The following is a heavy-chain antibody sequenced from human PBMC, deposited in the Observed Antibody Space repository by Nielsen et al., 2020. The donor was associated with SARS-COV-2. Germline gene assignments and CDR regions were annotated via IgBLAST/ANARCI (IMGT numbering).Heavy chain of an antibody. CDR3: TTSRCSSTSCYAGRGMDV. V-gene: IGHV3-15*01. CDR1: GFTFSNAW. J-gene: IGHJ6*02. Sequence: GESLKISCAASGFTFSNAWMSWVRQAPGKGLEWVGRIKSKTDGGTTDCAAPVKGRFTISRDDSKNTLYLQMNSLKTEDTAVYYCTTSRCSSTSCYAGRGMDVWGQGTTVTVSS. D-gene: IGHD2-2*01. CDR2: IKSKTDGGTT.